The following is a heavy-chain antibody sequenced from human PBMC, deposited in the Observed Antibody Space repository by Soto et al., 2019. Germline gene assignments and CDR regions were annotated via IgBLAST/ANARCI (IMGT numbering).Heavy chain of an antibody. CDR2: IHYSGST. D-gene: IGHD3-22*01. Sequence: QVQLQESGPGLVKPSQTLSLTCTVSGDSIGTGGYYRDWIRQHPGKGPEWIGYIHYSGSTYYNPSLKSRLTISLDTSKNQFSLHLSSVTAADTAVYYCATNHDDISGRTPLLFDSWGQGTLVTVSS. V-gene: IGHV4-31*03. J-gene: IGHJ4*02. CDR3: ATNHDDISGRTPLLFDS. CDR1: GDSIGTGGYY.